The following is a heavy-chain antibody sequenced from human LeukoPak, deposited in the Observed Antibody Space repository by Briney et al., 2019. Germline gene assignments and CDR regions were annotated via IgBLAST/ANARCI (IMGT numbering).Heavy chain of an antibody. Sequence: GGSLRLSCAASGLTFTNAWMNWVRQAPGKGLEWISYIGGDGIAFYADSVKGRFTASKDDARKSMYLQMNSLRVEDTAVYYCAKDRANWAIDDWGQGTQVTVSS. CDR1: GLTFTNAW. CDR3: AKDRANWAIDD. J-gene: IGHJ4*02. V-gene: IGHV3-69-1*01. D-gene: IGHD3-16*01. CDR2: IGGDGIA.